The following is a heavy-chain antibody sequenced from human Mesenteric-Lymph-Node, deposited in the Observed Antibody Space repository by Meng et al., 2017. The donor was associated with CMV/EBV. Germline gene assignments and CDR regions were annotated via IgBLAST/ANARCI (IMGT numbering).Heavy chain of an antibody. J-gene: IGHJ4*02. Sequence: VSGGSISSGYWWTWVRQSPGKGLEWIGEIYHSGSTNYNPSLKSRVTISVDKSKNHFSLNLSSVTAADTAVYYCASRNYYASGSPDYWGQGTLVTVSS. D-gene: IGHD3-10*01. CDR2: IYHSGST. V-gene: IGHV4-4*02. CDR1: GGSISSGYW. CDR3: ASRNYYASGSPDY.